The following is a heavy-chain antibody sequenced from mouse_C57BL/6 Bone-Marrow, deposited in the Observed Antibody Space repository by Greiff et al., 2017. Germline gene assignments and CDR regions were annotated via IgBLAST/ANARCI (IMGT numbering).Heavy chain of an antibody. CDR3: TRFYYGSYGYAMDY. CDR2: IAPENGDT. CDR1: GFNIKDDY. J-gene: IGHJ4*01. V-gene: IGHV14-4*01. D-gene: IGHD2-1*01. Sequence: EVKRVESGAELVRPGASVKLSCKASGFNIKDDYMHWVKQRPEQGLEWIGWIAPENGDTEYASKFKGKATITADTSYNTVYLQLSSLASEDTAVYYCTRFYYGSYGYAMDYWGQGTSVTVSS.